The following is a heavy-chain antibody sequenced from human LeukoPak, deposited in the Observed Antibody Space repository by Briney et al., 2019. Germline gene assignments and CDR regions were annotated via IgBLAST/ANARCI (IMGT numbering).Heavy chain of an antibody. Sequence: GGSLRLSCAASGFTVSSNYMSWVRQAPGKGLEWVSVIYSGGSTYYADSVKGRFTISRHNSKNTLYLQMNGLRAEDTAVYYCARGTPGVPLDYWAREPWSPSPQ. CDR1: GFTVSSNY. CDR3: ARGTPGVPLDY. D-gene: IGHD3-10*01. J-gene: IGHJ4*02. CDR2: IYSGGST. V-gene: IGHV3-53*04.